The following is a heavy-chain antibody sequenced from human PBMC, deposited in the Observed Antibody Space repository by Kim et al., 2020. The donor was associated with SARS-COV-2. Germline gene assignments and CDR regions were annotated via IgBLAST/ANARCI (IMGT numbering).Heavy chain of an antibody. CDR3: ARISGSGSYPFDY. CDR1: GGSFSGYY. D-gene: IGHD3-10*01. J-gene: IGHJ4*02. Sequence: SETLSLTCAVYGGSFSGYYWSWIRQPPGKGLEWIGEINHSGSTNYNPSLKSRVTISVDTSKNQFSLKLSSVTAADTAVYYCARISGSGSYPFDYWGQGTLVTVSS. CDR2: INHSGST. V-gene: IGHV4-34*01.